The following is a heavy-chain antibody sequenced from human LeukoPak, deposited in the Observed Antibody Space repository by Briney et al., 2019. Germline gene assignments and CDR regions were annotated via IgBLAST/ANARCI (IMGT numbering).Heavy chain of an antibody. J-gene: IGHJ4*01. D-gene: IGHD3-10*01. CDR3: VRGERLGGDY. CDR2: ISYSVGT. CDR1: GVSISSYY. Sequence: PSESLSLTCSVSGVSISSYYWSWIRQSPGKGLEWIGYISYSVGTNYNPSLKSRVTISLDTSKNQFSLQLSSVTAADTAVYYCVRGERLGGDYWGHGTLVTVTS. V-gene: IGHV4-59*01.